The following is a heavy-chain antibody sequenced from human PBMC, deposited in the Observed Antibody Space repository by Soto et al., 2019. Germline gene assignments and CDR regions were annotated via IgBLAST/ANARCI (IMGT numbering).Heavy chain of an antibody. CDR1: GFTFSSYA. CDR2: ISYDGSNK. V-gene: IGHV3-30*09. CDR3: ARMGLLHGMDV. D-gene: IGHD2-15*01. Sequence: QVQVVESGGGVDQPGRSLRLSCASSGFTFSSYAMHWARQAPGKGLEWVALISYDGSNKYYADSVKGRFAISRDNSKNTLYLQMNSLRAEDTAVYYCARMGLLHGMDVWGQGTTVTVSS. J-gene: IGHJ6*02.